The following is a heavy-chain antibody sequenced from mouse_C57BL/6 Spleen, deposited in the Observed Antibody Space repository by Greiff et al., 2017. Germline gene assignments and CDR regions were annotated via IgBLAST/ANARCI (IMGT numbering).Heavy chain of an antibody. V-gene: IGHV10-1*01. CDR1: GFSFNTYA. Sequence: EVKLMESGGGLVQPKGSLKLSCAASGFSFNTYAMNWVRQAPGKGLEWVARIRSKSNNYATYYADSVKDRFTISRDDSESMLYLQMNNLKTEDTAMYYCVGGGPFAYWGQGTLVTVSA. D-gene: IGHD1-1*02. CDR3: VGGGPFAY. CDR2: IRSKSNNYAT. J-gene: IGHJ3*01.